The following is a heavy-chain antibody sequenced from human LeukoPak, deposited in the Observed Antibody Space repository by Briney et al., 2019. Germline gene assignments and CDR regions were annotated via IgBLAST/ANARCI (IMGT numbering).Heavy chain of an antibody. Sequence: MASETLSLTCAVYGESFSDYYWTWIRQPPGKGLEWIGEINHSGRANYNPSLKSRVSTSVDTSKNQFSLKLSSVTAADTAVYYCARDSYSNYGVCNWFDPWGQGTLVTVSS. CDR1: GESFSDYY. D-gene: IGHD4-11*01. CDR2: INHSGRA. V-gene: IGHV4-34*01. CDR3: ARDSYSNYGVCNWFDP. J-gene: IGHJ5*02.